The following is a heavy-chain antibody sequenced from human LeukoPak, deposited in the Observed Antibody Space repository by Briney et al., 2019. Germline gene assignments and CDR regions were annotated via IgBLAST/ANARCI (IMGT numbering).Heavy chain of an antibody. J-gene: IGHJ4*02. Sequence: SETLSLTCTVSGYSISSGYYWGWIRPPPGKGLEWIGSIYHSGSTYYNPSLKRRVTISVDRSKNQFSLKLSSVTAADTAVYYCASPLGDSDYWGQGTLVTVSS. CDR3: ASPLGDSDY. D-gene: IGHD2-21*01. CDR1: GYSISSGYY. V-gene: IGHV4-38-2*02. CDR2: IYHSGST.